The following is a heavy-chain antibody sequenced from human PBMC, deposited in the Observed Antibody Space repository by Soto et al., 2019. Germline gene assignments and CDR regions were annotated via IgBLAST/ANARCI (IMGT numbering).Heavy chain of an antibody. Sequence: QVQLVQSGAEVKKPGSSVKVSCKASGGTFSSYAISWVRQAPGQGLEWMGGIIPIFGTANYAQNFQGRVTITADESTSTAYRELSSLRSEDTAVYYCARDATRSGPWWTVVFDYWGQGTLVTVSS. J-gene: IGHJ4*02. D-gene: IGHD2-8*02. CDR3: ARDATRSGPWWTVVFDY. V-gene: IGHV1-69*12. CDR2: IIPIFGTA. CDR1: GGTFSSYA.